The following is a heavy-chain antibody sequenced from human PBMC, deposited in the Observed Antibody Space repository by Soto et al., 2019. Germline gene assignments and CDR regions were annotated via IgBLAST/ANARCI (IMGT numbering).Heavy chain of an antibody. J-gene: IGHJ3*02. D-gene: IGHD3-22*01. CDR2: TRNKANSYTT. CDR3: ARGGYYDSSGYYYSPLDAFDI. V-gene: IGHV3-72*01. Sequence: PGGSLRLSCAASGFTCSEHYVDWVRQAQGKGLEWVGRTRNKANSYTTEYAASVKGRFTISRDDSKNSLYLQMNSLKTEDTAVYYCARGGYYDSSGYYYSPLDAFDIWGQGTMVTVSS. CDR1: GFTCSEHY.